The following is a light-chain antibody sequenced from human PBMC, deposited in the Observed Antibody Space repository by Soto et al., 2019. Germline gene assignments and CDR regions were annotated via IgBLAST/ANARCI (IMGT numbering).Light chain of an antibody. V-gene: IGLV2-14*01. J-gene: IGLJ2*01. Sequence: QSALTQPASVSGSPGQSITISCTGTSSDVDTFNFVSWFQQHPGKAPKLIIYEVSNRPSGVSNRFSGSKSGNTASLTISGLQTEDEADYYCSSFTTPVTLVFGGGTKLTVL. CDR2: EVS. CDR3: SSFTTPVTLV. CDR1: SSDVDTFNF.